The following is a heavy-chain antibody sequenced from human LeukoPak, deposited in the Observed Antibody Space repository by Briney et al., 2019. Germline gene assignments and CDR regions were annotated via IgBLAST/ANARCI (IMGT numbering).Heavy chain of an antibody. J-gene: IGHJ4*02. CDR1: GFIFSNYA. D-gene: IGHD3-22*01. CDR2: ISGSGGST. V-gene: IGHV3-23*01. CDR3: AKDLEGYYHTEVGY. Sequence: GGSLRLSCAASGFIFSNYAMSWVRQAPGKGLEWVSAISGSGGSTYYADSVKGRFTISRDNTKNTLYLQMNSLRAEDTAVYYCAKDLEGYYHTEVGYCGQGTLVTVSS.